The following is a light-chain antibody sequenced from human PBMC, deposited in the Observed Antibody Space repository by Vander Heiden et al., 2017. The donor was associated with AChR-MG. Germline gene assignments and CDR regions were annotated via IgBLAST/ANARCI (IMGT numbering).Light chain of an antibody. J-gene: IGKJ4*01. CDR3: QQRDRTPLT. CDR1: QRISDY. Sequence: DIQMTQSPSSLSASVGDRVTITCRASQRISDYLNWYQQKPGKAPKLLIYDASTLQSGVPSRFSGSGSGTAFTLTISRLQPEDFATYYCQQRDRTPLTFGGGAKVDTK. CDR2: DAS. V-gene: IGKV1-39*01.